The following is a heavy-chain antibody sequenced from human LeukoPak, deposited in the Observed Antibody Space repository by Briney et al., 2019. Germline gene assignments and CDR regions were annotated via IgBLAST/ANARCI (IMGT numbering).Heavy chain of an antibody. CDR1: GFTVSSNY. Sequence: GSLRLSCAASGFTVSSNYMSWVRQAPGKGLEWVSAINNSGGSTYYADSVKGRFTISRDNSKNTLYLQMNSLRAEDTAVYYCAKPAISSRGWYYDYWGQGTLVTVSS. CDR2: INNSGGST. V-gene: IGHV3-23*01. J-gene: IGHJ4*02. CDR3: AKPAISSRGWYYDY. D-gene: IGHD6-19*01.